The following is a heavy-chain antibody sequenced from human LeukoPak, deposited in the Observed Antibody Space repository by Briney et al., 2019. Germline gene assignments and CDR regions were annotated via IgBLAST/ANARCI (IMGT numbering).Heavy chain of an antibody. Sequence: GGSLRLSCAASGFTFTGYWMTWVRQAPGKGLEWVANIKQDGSERYYVDSVKGRFTISRDNAKKTLYLQMNSLRVEDTAIYYCRTYRWGDSFEYWGQGSLVTVSS. CDR3: RTYRWGDSFEY. J-gene: IGHJ4*02. CDR1: GFTFTGYW. CDR2: IKQDGSER. V-gene: IGHV3-7*02. D-gene: IGHD3-16*01.